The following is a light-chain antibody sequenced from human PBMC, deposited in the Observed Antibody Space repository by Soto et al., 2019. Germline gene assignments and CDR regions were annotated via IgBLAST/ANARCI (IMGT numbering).Light chain of an antibody. Sequence: QSALTQPASVSGSPGQSITISCTGTSSDVGSYNLVSWYQQHPGKAPKLMIYEGSKRPSGVSNRFSGSKSGNTASLTISWLHAEDEADYYCCSYAGSSRVFGTGTKLTVL. CDR2: EGS. V-gene: IGLV2-23*01. CDR3: CSYAGSSRV. CDR1: SSDVGSYNL. J-gene: IGLJ1*01.